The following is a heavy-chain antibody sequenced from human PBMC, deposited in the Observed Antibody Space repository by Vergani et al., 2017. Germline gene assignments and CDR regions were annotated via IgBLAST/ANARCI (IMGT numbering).Heavy chain of an antibody. V-gene: IGHV4-59*01. J-gene: IGHJ5*02. CDR2: IYYSGST. Sequence: QVQLQESGPGLVKPSETLSLTCTVSGGSISSYYWSWIRQPPGKGLEWIGYIYYSGSTNYNPSLKSRVTISVDTSTNQFSLKLSSVTAADTAVYYCAREGAGYSSSWYRGGFDPWGQGTLVTVSS. D-gene: IGHD6-13*01. CDR3: AREGAGYSSSWYRGGFDP. CDR1: GGSISSYY.